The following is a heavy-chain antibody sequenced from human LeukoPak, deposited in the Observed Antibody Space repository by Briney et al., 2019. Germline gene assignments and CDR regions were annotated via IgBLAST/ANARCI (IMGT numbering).Heavy chain of an antibody. V-gene: IGHV3-21*01. Sequence: GGSLRLSCAASGFTVSSNYMSWVRQAPGKGLEWVSSISSSSSYIYYADSVKGRFTISRDNAKNSLYLQMNSLRAEDTAVYYCARGYQLLDYWGQGTLVTVSS. CDR2: ISSSSSYI. CDR1: GFTVSSNY. J-gene: IGHJ4*02. CDR3: ARGYQLLDY. D-gene: IGHD2-2*01.